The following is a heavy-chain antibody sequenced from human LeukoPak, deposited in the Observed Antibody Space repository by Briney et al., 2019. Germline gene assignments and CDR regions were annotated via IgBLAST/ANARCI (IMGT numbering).Heavy chain of an antibody. CDR3: ARPTSSGWYSH. V-gene: IGHV3-23*01. CDR1: GFTFSSYA. CDR2: ISGSGGST. D-gene: IGHD6-19*01. J-gene: IGHJ3*01. Sequence: GGSLRLSCAASGFTFSSYAMSWVRQAPGKGLEWVSAISGSGGSTYYADSVKGRFTISRDNSKNTLYLQMNSLRAEDTAVYYCARPTSSGWYSHWGQGTMVTVSS.